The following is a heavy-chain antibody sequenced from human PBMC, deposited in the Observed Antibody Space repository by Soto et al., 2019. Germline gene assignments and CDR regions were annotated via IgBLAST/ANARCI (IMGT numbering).Heavy chain of an antibody. CDR1: GYTFTSYY. CDR3: ARYHRGYGDYCYYGMDV. J-gene: IGHJ6*02. V-gene: IGHV1-46*01. Sequence: QVQLVQSGAEVKKPGASVKVSCKASGYTFTSYYMHWVRQAPGQGLEWMGIINPSGGSTSYAQKFQGRVTMTRDTSTSTVYMELSSLRSEDTAVYYCARYHRGYGDYCYYGMDVWGQGTTVTVSS. CDR2: INPSGGST. D-gene: IGHD5-18*01.